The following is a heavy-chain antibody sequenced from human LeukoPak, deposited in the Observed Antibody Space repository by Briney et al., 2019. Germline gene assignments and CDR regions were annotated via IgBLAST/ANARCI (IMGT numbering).Heavy chain of an antibody. CDR1: GGSISSSSYY. Sequence: PSETLSLTCTVSGGSISSSSYYWGWIRQPPGKGLEWIGSIYYSGSTYYNPSLKSRVTISVDTSNNQFSLKLSSVTAADTAVYYCARQGYSSGWYPRWGQGTLVTVSS. CDR2: IYYSGST. CDR3: ARQGYSSGWYPR. V-gene: IGHV4-39*01. J-gene: IGHJ4*02. D-gene: IGHD6-19*01.